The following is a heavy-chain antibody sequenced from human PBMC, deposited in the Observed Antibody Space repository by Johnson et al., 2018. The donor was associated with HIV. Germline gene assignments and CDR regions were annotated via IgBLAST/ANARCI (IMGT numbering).Heavy chain of an antibody. D-gene: IGHD3-3*01. J-gene: IGHJ3*02. CDR3: ARDRGGPERNYDFWSGYYGGDAFDI. CDR1: GFTFDNYA. Sequence: VQLVESGGGLVQPGGSLRLSCAASGFTFDNYAMHWVRQAPGKGLEWVSGITWNSGSIGYADSVKGRFTISRDNAKNSLYLQMNSLRAEDTALYYCARDRGGPERNYDFWSGYYGGDAFDIWGQGTMVTVSS. V-gene: IGHV3-9*01. CDR2: ITWNSGSI.